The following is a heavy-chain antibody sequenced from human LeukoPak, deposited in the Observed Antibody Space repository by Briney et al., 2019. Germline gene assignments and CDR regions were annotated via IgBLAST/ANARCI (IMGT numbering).Heavy chain of an antibody. V-gene: IGHV4-59*01. Sequence: SETLSLTCTVSGGSISSYYWSWVRQPPGKGLEWIGYIYYSGSTSYNPSLKSRVTISVDTSKKQFSLKLSSVTAADTAFYYCARYIVSYPHDAFDIWGQGTMVTVSS. J-gene: IGHJ3*02. CDR3: ARYIVSYPHDAFDI. D-gene: IGHD1-26*01. CDR2: IYYSGST. CDR1: GGSISSYY.